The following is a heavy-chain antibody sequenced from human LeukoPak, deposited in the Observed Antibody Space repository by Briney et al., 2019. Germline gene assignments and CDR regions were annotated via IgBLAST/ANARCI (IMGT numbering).Heavy chain of an antibody. CDR2: ISGSSGNT. D-gene: IGHD4-11*01. CDR3: ARGTVSGADYYYMDV. CDR1: GYTFTSYG. Sequence: ASVKVSCKASGYTFTSYGINWVRQAPGQGLEWMGWISGSSGNTKYAQKLQGRVTMTTDTSTRTAYMELRSLTSDDTAVYDCARGTVSGADYYYMDVWGKGTTVTVSS. V-gene: IGHV1-18*01. J-gene: IGHJ6*03.